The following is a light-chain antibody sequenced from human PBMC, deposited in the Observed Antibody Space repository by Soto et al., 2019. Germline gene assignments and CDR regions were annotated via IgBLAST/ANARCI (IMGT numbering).Light chain of an antibody. Sequence: QLVLTQSPSASASLGASVKLTCTLRSGHSSDAIAWHQQQPEKGPRFLMNLNSDGSHTKGDGIPDRFSGSSSGAERYLTIAGLQSEDEADYYCQTYATGIAVFGGGTKLTVL. CDR2: LNSDGSH. J-gene: IGLJ2*01. CDR3: QTYATGIAV. CDR1: SGHSSDA. V-gene: IGLV4-69*01.